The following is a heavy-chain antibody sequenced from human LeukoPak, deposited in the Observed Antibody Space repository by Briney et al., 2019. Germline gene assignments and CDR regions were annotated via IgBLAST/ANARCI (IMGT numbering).Heavy chain of an antibody. Sequence: PSETLSLTCTVSGGSISSSSYYWGWIRQPPGKGLAWIGSIYYSGSTYYNPSLKSRVTISVDTSKNQFSLKLSSVTAADTAVYYCARSLYYDFWSGYYTFDYWGQGTLVTVSS. CDR1: GGSISSSSYY. CDR3: ARSLYYDFWSGYYTFDY. V-gene: IGHV4-39*01. D-gene: IGHD3-3*01. J-gene: IGHJ4*02. CDR2: IYYSGST.